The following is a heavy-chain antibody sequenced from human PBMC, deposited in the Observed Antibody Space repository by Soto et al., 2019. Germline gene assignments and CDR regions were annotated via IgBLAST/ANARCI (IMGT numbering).Heavy chain of an antibody. Sequence: GGSLRLSCAASGFTFSSYWMSWVRQAPGKGLEWVANIKQDGSEKYYVDSVKGRFTISRDNAKNSLYLQMNSLRAEDTAVYYCSVVVPAAMERGGWLRDFDYWGQGTLVTVSS. J-gene: IGHJ4*02. CDR2: IKQDGSEK. CDR1: GFTFSSYW. D-gene: IGHD2-2*01. CDR3: SVVVPAAMERGGWLRDFDY. V-gene: IGHV3-7*01.